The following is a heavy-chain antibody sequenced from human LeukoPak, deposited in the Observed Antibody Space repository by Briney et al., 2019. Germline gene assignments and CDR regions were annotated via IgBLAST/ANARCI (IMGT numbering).Heavy chain of an antibody. CDR3: ANTWELEEYYFDY. J-gene: IGHJ4*02. Sequence: GGSLRLSCAASGFTFNNYAMSWVRQAPGKGLEWVSAISGSGGSTYYADSVKGRFTISRDNSKNTLYLQMNSLRAEDTAVYYCANTWELEEYYFDYWGQGTLVTVSS. D-gene: IGHD3-10*01. V-gene: IGHV3-23*01. CDR2: ISGSGGST. CDR1: GFTFNNYA.